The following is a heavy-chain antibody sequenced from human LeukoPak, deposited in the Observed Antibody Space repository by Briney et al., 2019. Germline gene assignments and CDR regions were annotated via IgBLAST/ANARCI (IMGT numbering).Heavy chain of an antibody. D-gene: IGHD2-15*01. CDR2: INTGNGNT. CDR1: GYTFTKYT. CDR3: ARGGIVVVVAATLDY. J-gene: IGHJ4*02. V-gene: IGHV1-3*03. Sequence: ASVTVSFKGSGYTFTKYTMHWVRQARGQRGEGMGWINTGNGNTKYSQEFQGRVTITRDTSASTVYMELSSLRPEDTAVYYCARGGIVVVVAATLDYWGQGTLVTVSS.